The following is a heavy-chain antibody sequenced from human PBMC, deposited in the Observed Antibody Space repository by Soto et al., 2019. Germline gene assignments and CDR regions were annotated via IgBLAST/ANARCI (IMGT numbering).Heavy chain of an antibody. V-gene: IGHV2-5*01. CDR3: AHRGYGNYPWDNWFDP. CDR1: GFSLTTAGAG. Sequence: QITLKESGPTLVKPTQTLTLTCTFSGFSLTTAGAGVGWIRQPPGKALEWLALIYWNDDTRYSPSLKSRLTITKDTSKNQVVLRMTNMDPVDTATYYCAHRGYGNYPWDNWFDPWGQGILVIVSS. J-gene: IGHJ5*02. CDR2: IYWNDDT. D-gene: IGHD4-17*01.